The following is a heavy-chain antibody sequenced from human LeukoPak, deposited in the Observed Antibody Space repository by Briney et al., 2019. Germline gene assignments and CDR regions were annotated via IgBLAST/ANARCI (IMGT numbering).Heavy chain of an antibody. V-gene: IGHV4-39*01. D-gene: IGHD1-26*01. CDR1: GGSISSSSYY. CDR2: IYYSGST. CDR3: ARSGGSYPV. J-gene: IGHJ4*02. Sequence: PETLSVTCTVPGGSISSSSYYWGWIRQPPGKGLEWIGSIYYSGSTYYNPSLKSRVTISVDTSKNQFSLKLSSVTAADTAVYYCARSGGSYPVWGQGTLVTVSS.